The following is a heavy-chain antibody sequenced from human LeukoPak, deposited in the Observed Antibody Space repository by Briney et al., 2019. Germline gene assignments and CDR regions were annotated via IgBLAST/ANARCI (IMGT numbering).Heavy chain of an antibody. Sequence: PGGSLRLSCAVSGFSFSHYWMSWVRQAPGKGLEWVANMRQDGGEIYYVDSVKGRFTISRDNAKNSLYLQMNSLRAEDTAVYYCAKGKRFRYFDNTKYYFDNWGQGTLVTVSS. CDR2: MRQDGGEI. V-gene: IGHV3-7*01. D-gene: IGHD3-9*01. CDR3: AKGKRFRYFDNTKYYFDN. CDR1: GFSFSHYW. J-gene: IGHJ4*02.